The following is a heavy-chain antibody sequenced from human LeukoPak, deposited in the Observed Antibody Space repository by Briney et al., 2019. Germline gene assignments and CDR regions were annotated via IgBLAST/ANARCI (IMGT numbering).Heavy chain of an antibody. CDR2: IYYSGST. Sequence: PAETLSLTCTVSGGSISSYYRSWIRQPPGKGLEWIGYIYYSGSTKYNPSLKSRVTISVHTSKNPFSLNLSSVTAADTAVYYFARRMITFGAPDYYYYGMDVWGQGTTVTVSS. D-gene: IGHD3-16*01. J-gene: IGHJ6*02. CDR1: GGSISSYY. CDR3: ARRMITFGAPDYYYYGMDV. V-gene: IGHV4-59*01.